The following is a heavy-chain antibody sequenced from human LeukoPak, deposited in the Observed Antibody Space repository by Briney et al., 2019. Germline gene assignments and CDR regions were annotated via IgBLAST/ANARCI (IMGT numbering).Heavy chain of an antibody. J-gene: IGHJ2*01. CDR3: AKAPGAEPRLRYFDL. CDR1: GFTFSSYS. V-gene: IGHV3-21*04. D-gene: IGHD1-14*01. Sequence: GGSLRLSCAASGFTFSSYSMNWVRQAPGKGLEWVSSISSSSSYIYYADSVKGRFTISRDNAKNSLYLQMNSLRAEDTAVYYCAKAPGAEPRLRYFDLWGRGTLVTVSS. CDR2: ISSSSSYI.